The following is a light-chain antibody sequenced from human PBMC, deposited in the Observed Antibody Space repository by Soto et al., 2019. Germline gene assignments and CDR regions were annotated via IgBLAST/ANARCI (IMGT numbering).Light chain of an antibody. CDR1: RSNIGTNY. Sequence: HSVLTQPPSASGTPGQRVTISCSGSRSNIGTNYVYWYQHLPGTAPKLLIYSNNLRPSGVPDRFTVSKSGTSASLAISGLRSEDESDYYCAAWDDSRSGPVFGGGTKLTVL. J-gene: IGLJ2*01. CDR3: AAWDDSRSGPV. V-gene: IGLV1-47*02. CDR2: SNN.